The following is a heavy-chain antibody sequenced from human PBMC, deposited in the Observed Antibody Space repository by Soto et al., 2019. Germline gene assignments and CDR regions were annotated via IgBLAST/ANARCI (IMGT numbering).Heavy chain of an antibody. D-gene: IGHD6-13*01. Sequence: ASVKVSCKASGYTSTSYGISWVRQAPGQGLEWMGWISAAKGNTKYAQKIQDRVTMTTDTSTTTAYMELRSLRSEDTAVYYCARVGIAAAGTPYYYYYGMDVWGQGTTVTVSS. CDR1: GYTSTSYG. V-gene: IGHV1-18*01. J-gene: IGHJ6*02. CDR3: ARVGIAAAGTPYYYYYGMDV. CDR2: ISAAKGNT.